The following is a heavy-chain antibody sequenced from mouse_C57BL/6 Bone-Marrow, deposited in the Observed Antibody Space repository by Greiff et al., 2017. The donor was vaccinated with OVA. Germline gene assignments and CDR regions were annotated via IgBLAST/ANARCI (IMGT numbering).Heavy chain of an antibody. J-gene: IGHJ2*01. Sequence: QVQLKQPGAELVKPGASVKLSCKASGYTFTSYWMQWVKQRPGQGLEWIGEIDPSDSYTNYNQKFKGKATLTVDTSSSTAYMQLSSLTSEDSAVYYCARSRGSSPYYFDYWGQGTTLTVSS. CDR3: ARSRGSSPYYFDY. D-gene: IGHD1-1*01. CDR2: IDPSDSYT. V-gene: IGHV1-50*01. CDR1: GYTFTSYW.